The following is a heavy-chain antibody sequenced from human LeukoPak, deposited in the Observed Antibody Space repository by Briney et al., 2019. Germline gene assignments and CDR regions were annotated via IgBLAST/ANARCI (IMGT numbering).Heavy chain of an antibody. CDR2: MKQDGGEK. Sequence: GGSLRLSCEASGFTFSSYWMSWVRQPPGKGLEWVANMKQDGGEKYYVDSVKGRFTISRDNARNSLYLQMNSLRAEDTAVYYCARRYFDYWGQGTLVTVSS. V-gene: IGHV3-7*03. J-gene: IGHJ4*02. CDR1: GFTFSSYW. CDR3: ARRYFDY.